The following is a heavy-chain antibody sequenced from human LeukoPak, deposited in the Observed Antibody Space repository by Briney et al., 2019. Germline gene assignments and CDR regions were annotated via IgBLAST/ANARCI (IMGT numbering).Heavy chain of an antibody. CDR2: IYSGGST. CDR1: GFTVSSNY. CDR3: ARRIGLARFDP. D-gene: IGHD1-26*01. V-gene: IGHV3-53*01. Sequence: PGGSLRLSCAASGFTVSSNYMSWVRQAPGKGLEWVSVIYSGGSTYYADSVKGRFTISRDNSKNTLYLQMNGLRAEDTAVYYCARRIGLARFDPWGQGTLVTVSS. J-gene: IGHJ5*02.